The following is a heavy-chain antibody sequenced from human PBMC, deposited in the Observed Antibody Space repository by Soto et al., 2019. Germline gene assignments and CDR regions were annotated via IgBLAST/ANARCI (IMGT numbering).Heavy chain of an antibody. V-gene: IGHV3-74*01. D-gene: IGHD2-15*01. CDR2: INSEGSST. J-gene: IGHJ4*02. CDR1: GFTFSSYW. CDR3: VRTSLVVAAATPEDY. Sequence: EVQLVESGGGLVQPGWSLRLSCAASGFTFSSYWMHWVRQAPGKGLVWVSRINSEGSSTSYGDSVKGRFTISRDNAKNTLYLQMNRLRAEDTAVYYCVRTSLVVAAATPEDYWGQGTPVTVSS.